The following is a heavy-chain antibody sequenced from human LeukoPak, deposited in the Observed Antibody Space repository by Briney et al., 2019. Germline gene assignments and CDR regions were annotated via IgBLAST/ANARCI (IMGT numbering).Heavy chain of an antibody. CDR1: GFTFSSYW. D-gene: IGHD5-18*01. CDR2: IKQDGSEK. J-gene: IGHJ5*02. CDR3: ARDRGTAMVPNWFDP. V-gene: IGHV3-7*01. Sequence: GGSLRLSCAASGFTFSSYWMSWVRQAPGKGLEWVANIKQDGSEKYYVDSVKGRFTISRDNAYNSLYLQMNSLRAEDTAVYYCARDRGTAMVPNWFDPWGQGTLVTVSS.